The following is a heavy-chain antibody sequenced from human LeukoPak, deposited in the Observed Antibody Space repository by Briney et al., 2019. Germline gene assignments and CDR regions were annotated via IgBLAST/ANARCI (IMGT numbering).Heavy chain of an antibody. J-gene: IGHJ4*02. CDR3: ARDSGEYYFDY. D-gene: IGHD2-15*01. CDR1: GFTFTSYA. V-gene: IGHV1-3*01. Sequence: GGSLRLSCSASGFTFTSYAMHWVRLAPGQRLEWMGWINAGSGNTKYSQNFQGRVTISRDTSASTAYMELSSLTSEDTAVYYCARDSGEYYFDYWGQGTLVTVSS. CDR2: INAGSGNT.